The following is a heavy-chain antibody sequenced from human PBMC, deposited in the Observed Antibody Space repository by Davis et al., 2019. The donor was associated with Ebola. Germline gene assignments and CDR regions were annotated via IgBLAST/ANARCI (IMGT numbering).Heavy chain of an antibody. CDR2: ISYDGSNK. CDR3: ASASGYSSGWGGY. V-gene: IGHV3-30-3*01. J-gene: IGHJ4*02. D-gene: IGHD6-19*01. Sequence: PGGSLRLSCAASGFTFSSYAMHWVRQAPGKGLEWVAVISYDGSNKYYADSVKGRFTISRDNSKNTLYLQMNSLRAEDTAVYYCASASGYSSGWGGYWGQGTLVTVSS. CDR1: GFTFSSYA.